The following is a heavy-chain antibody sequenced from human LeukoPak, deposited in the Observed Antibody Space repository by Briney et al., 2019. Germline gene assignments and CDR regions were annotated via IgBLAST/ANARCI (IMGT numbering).Heavy chain of an antibody. CDR1: GFNFRAYA. V-gene: IGHV3-23*01. D-gene: IGHD5-12*01. CDR3: AKDGVATQHALDI. J-gene: IGHJ3*02. CDR2: ISGSGGTT. Sequence: GGSLRLSCAASGFNFRAYAMTWVRQAPGEGLDWGSGISGSGGTTYYADSVRGRFTISRDNSKNTVYPQLNNLRAEDTAVYYCAKDGVATQHALDIWGHGTMVTVSS.